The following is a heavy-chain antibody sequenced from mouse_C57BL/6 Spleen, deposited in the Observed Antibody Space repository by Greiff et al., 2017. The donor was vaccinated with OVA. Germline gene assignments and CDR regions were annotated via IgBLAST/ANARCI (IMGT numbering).Heavy chain of an antibody. CDR2: IDPEDGET. J-gene: IGHJ4*01. D-gene: IGHD2-5*01. CDR3: ASAYYSNYGYAMDY. V-gene: IGHV14-2*01. Sequence: EVQLQPSGAELVKPGASVKLSCTASGFNIKDYYMHWVKQRTEQGLEWIGRIDPEDGETKSAPKFQGKATLPADTPANTAYLQLSSLTSEDTAVYYCASAYYSNYGYAMDYWGQGTSVTVSS. CDR1: GFNIKDYY.